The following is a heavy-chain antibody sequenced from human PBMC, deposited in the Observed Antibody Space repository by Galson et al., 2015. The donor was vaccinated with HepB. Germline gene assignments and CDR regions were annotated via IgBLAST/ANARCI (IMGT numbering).Heavy chain of an antibody. Sequence: SLRLSCAASGFTFSSYAMTWVRQAPGKGLEWVSAISGSGGTTYYADSVKGRFTISRDNSKNTLYLQMNSLRAEDTAVYYCANEYVDAAMGPYWGQGTLVTVSS. CDR1: GFTFSSYA. CDR2: ISGSGGTT. V-gene: IGHV3-23*01. J-gene: IGHJ4*02. CDR3: ANEYVDAAMGPY. D-gene: IGHD5-18*01.